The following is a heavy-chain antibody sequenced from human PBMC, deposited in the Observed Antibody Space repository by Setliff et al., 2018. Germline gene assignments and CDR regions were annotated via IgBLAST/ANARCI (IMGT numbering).Heavy chain of an antibody. CDR3: ARVGYCSGPTCYPFDS. CDR1: GGSFSGYY. J-gene: IGHJ4*02. V-gene: IGHV4-34*01. D-gene: IGHD2-2*01. CDR2: INHSGST. Sequence: PSETLSLTCAVYGGSFSGYYWSWIRQPPGKGLEWIGEINHSGSTNYDPSLKSRVTISVDTSKNQFSLKLSSVTAADTAVYYCARVGYCSGPTCYPFDSWGQGDLVTVSS.